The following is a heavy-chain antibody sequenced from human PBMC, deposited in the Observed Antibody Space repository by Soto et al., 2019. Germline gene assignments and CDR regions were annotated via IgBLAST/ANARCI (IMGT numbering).Heavy chain of an antibody. V-gene: IGHV1-3*05. CDR3: ARSIVVVTALDY. CDR1: GYTFTSYA. Sequence: QVQLVQSGAEEKKPGAPVKVSCKASGYTFTSYAMHWVHQAPGQRLEWMGWINAGNGNTKYSQKFQGRVTITRDTSASTAYMELSSLRSEDTAVYYCARSIVVVTALDYWGQGTLVTVSS. D-gene: IGHD2-21*02. CDR2: INAGNGNT. J-gene: IGHJ4*02.